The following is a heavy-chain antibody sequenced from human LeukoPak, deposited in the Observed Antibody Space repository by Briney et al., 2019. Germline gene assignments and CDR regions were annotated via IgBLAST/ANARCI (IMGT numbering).Heavy chain of an antibody. V-gene: IGHV1-69*13. Sequence: SVKVSCKASGGTFSSYAISWVRQVPGQGLEWMGGIIPIVGTANYAQKFQGRVTITADESTSTAFMELSSLRSEDTAVYFCARTRGHHATMAYFDYWGQGTLVTVSS. D-gene: IGHD3-10*01. CDR3: ARTRGHHATMAYFDY. CDR2: IIPIVGTA. J-gene: IGHJ4*02. CDR1: GGTFSSYA.